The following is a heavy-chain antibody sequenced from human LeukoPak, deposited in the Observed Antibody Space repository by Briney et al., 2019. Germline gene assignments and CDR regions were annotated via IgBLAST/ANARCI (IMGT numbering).Heavy chain of an antibody. V-gene: IGHV4-30-2*01. CDR3: ARSPRNDNWFDP. J-gene: IGHJ5*02. CDR2: IYHSGST. Sequence: PSQTLSLTCAVSGGSISSGGYSWSWIRQPPGKGLEWIGYIYHSGSTYYNPSLKSRVTISVDRSKNQFSLKLSSVTAADTAVYYCARSPRNDNWFDPWGQGTLVTVSS. CDR1: GGSISSGGYS.